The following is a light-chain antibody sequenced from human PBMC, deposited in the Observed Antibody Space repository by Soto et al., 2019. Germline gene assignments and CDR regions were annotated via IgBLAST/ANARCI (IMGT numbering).Light chain of an antibody. Sequence: DIVLTHSPGTLSLSPGQRSTLSVSSSQSVGRSYLAWYQQKPGQAPRLLISSVSKRATGIPDRFSGGGSGTDFTLTISRVEPEDFALYICQQYDGSPITFGQGTRLEIK. CDR2: SVS. CDR1: QSVGRSY. CDR3: QQYDGSPIT. V-gene: IGKV3-20*01. J-gene: IGKJ5*01.